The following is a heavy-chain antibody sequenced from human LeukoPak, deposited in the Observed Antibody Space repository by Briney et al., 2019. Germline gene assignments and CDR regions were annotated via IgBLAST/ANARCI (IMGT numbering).Heavy chain of an antibody. D-gene: IGHD3-22*01. CDR3: ARQDDKYGGDY. CDR2: ISFDGTDK. Sequence: PGRSLILSCATSGFTFSAYAMHWVRQAPGKGLEWVAVISFDGTDKYYADSVKGRFTISRDSSKNTLYLQMNSLRAEDSAVYYCARQDDKYGGDYWGQGTLVTVSS. J-gene: IGHJ4*02. CDR1: GFTFSAYA. V-gene: IGHV3-30*04.